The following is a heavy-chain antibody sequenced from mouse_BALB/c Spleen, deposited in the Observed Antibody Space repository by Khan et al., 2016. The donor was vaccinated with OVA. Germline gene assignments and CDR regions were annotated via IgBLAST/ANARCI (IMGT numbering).Heavy chain of an antibody. V-gene: IGHV1S137*01. D-gene: IGHD1-2*01. CDR2: ISTHYGDA. J-gene: IGHJ4*01. CDR1: GYTFTDYA. Sequence: VQLHESGAELVRPGVSVKISCKGSGYTFTDYAMHWVKQSHAKSLEWIGVISTHYGDASYNQKFKGKATMTVDKSSSTAYMELARLTSEDSAIYYCARPSTATAMDYWGQGTSVTVSS. CDR3: ARPSTATAMDY.